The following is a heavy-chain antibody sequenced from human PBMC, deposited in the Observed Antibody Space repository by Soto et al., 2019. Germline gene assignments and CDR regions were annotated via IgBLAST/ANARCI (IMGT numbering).Heavy chain of an antibody. CDR2: VNPNSGNT. V-gene: IGHV1-8*01. CDR1: GFTFTSYD. J-gene: IGHJ4*02. Sequence: VQLLQSGAEMKKPGASVKVSCKTSGFTFTSYDINWVRQATGQGLAWMGWVNPNSGNTDYAQKFQGRVTMTRNTSITTAYMELSSLRSEDTAVYYCARVPFVNFGDSVPFDYWGQGTLVTVSS. D-gene: IGHD4-17*01. CDR3: ARVPFVNFGDSVPFDY.